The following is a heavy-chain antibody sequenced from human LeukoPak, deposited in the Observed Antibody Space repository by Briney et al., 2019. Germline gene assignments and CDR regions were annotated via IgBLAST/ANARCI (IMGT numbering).Heavy chain of an antibody. V-gene: IGHV3-33*01. Sequence: GGSLRLSCATSGFTFSSFAMHWVRQAPGKGLEWLALIWFDGSSKNYTDSVEGRFTISRDNSKNTLYLQMNSLKAEDTAVYYCTTYRITVAGLVHYWGQGSLVAVSS. CDR1: GFTFSSFA. D-gene: IGHD6-19*01. CDR3: TTYRITVAGLVHY. CDR2: IWFDGSSK. J-gene: IGHJ4*02.